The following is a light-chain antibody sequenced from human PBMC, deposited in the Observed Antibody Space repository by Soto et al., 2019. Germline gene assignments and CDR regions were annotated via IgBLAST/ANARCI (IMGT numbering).Light chain of an antibody. CDR1: QSIGEW. CDR3: QHYDSYPVT. V-gene: IGKV1-5*03. J-gene: IGKJ2*01. CDR2: RAS. Sequence: DIQMTQSPVTLSPSVGDGVAITCRASQSIGEWLAWYQHKPGKAPKLLIYRASHLATGVPSRFSGSGSGTEFTFTISSLQPDDFATYYCQHYDSYPVTFGQGTNLEI.